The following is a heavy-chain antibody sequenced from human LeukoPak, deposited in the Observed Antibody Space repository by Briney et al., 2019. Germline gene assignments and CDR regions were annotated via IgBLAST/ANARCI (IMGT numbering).Heavy chain of an antibody. CDR1: GFTFSSYA. CDR3: AKGDHSSSWYQHYFDY. CDR2: ISGSGGST. D-gene: IGHD6-13*01. Sequence: GGSLRLSCAASGFTFSSYAMSWVRQAPGKGLEWVSAISGSGGSTYYADSVKGRFTISRDNSKNTLYLQMNSLRAEDTAVYYCAKGDHSSSWYQHYFDYWGQGTLVTVSS. J-gene: IGHJ4*02. V-gene: IGHV3-23*01.